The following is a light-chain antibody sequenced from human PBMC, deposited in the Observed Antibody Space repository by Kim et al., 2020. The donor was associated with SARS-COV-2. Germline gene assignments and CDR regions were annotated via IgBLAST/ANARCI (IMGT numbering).Light chain of an antibody. V-gene: IGLV1-44*01. CDR2: SDD. J-gene: IGLJ1*01. CDR3: AAWDDSLNGYV. Sequence: QSVLTQPPSASGTPGQRVTISCSGSISNIGTNTVNWYQHVPGTAPKLLVYSDDQRPSGVPDRLSGSKSGSSASLAISGLQSEDEADYYCAAWDDSLNGYVFATGTKVTVL. CDR1: ISNIGTNT.